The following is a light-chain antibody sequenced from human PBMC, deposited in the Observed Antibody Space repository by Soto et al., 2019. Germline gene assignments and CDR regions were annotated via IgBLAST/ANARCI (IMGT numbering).Light chain of an antibody. Sequence: EVVLTQSPGTLSLSAGERATLSCRASQSVSSSYVAWYQQKPGQAPRLLIYGASSRATDIPDRITGSGCGTDFTLTISRLEPEVFAVYYCQHYGSTPWTFGQGTKVEIK. CDR1: QSVSSSY. CDR3: QHYGSTPWT. V-gene: IGKV3-20*01. CDR2: GAS. J-gene: IGKJ1*01.